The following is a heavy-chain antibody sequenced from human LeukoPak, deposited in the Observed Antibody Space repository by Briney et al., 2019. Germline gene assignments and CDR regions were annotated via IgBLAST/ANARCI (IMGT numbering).Heavy chain of an antibody. Sequence: ASVKVSCKASGYTFTNYGISWVRQGPGQGLEWMGWISAYNGNTNYAQKLQGRVTMTTDTSTSTAYMELRSLRSDDTAVYYCARFNSGWYGVGFDYWGQGTLVTVSS. V-gene: IGHV1-18*01. J-gene: IGHJ4*02. D-gene: IGHD6-19*01. CDR2: ISAYNGNT. CDR1: GYTFTNYG. CDR3: ARFNSGWYGVGFDY.